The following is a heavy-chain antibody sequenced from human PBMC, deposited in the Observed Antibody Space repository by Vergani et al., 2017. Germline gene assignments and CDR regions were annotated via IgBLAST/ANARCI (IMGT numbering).Heavy chain of an antibody. CDR1: GFTFSSYA. V-gene: IGHV3-30-3*01. Sequence: QVQLVESGGGVVQPGRSLRLSCAASGFTFSSYAMHWVRQAPGKGLEWVVVISYDGSNKYYADSVKGRFTISRDNSKNTLYMQMNSLRAEDTAVYYCARDRGHYYGSGTNDAFDIWGQGTMVTVSS. D-gene: IGHD3-10*01. CDR2: ISYDGSNK. CDR3: ARDRGHYYGSGTNDAFDI. J-gene: IGHJ3*02.